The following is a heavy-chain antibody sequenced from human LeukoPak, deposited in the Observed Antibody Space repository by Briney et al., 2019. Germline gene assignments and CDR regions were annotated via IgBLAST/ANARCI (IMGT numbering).Heavy chain of an antibody. CDR2: INHRGST. CDR1: GGSFSNLY. D-gene: IGHD6-13*01. V-gene: IGHV4-34*01. CDR3: ASLILIAAGSDF. Sequence: SETLSLTCAVYGGSFSNLYWSWLRQPPGKGLEWIGEINHRGSTTYSPSLKSRVTISIDTSKNQFSLHLTSVTAADTAVYYCASLILIAAGSDFWGQGNLVTVSS. J-gene: IGHJ4*02.